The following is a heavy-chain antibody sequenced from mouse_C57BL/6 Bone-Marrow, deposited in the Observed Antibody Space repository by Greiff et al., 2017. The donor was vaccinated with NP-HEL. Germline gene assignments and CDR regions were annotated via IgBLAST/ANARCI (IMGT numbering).Heavy chain of an antibody. CDR1: GFTFSSYA. J-gene: IGHJ2*01. CDR2: ISDGGSYT. V-gene: IGHV5-4*01. Sequence: EVHLVESGGGLVKPGGSLKLSCAASGFTFSSYAMSWVRQTPEKRLEWVATISDGGSYTYYPDNVKGRFTISRDNAKNNLYLQMSHLKSEDTAMYYCARGYDGPDYWGQGTTLTVSS. CDR3: ARGYDGPDY. D-gene: IGHD2-3*01.